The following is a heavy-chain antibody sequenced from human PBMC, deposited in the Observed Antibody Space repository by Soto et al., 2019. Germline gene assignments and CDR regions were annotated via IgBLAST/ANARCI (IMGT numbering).Heavy chain of an antibody. D-gene: IGHD3-16*01. CDR1: GFSFSTYW. CDR2: IKDDGSET. CDR3: AKGGHIDF. Sequence: EVQLVESGGGLAQPGGSLRLSCAASGFSFSTYWMSWVRQAPGKGLEWVANIKDDGSETYYVDSVKGRFTISRDNAKTSLYLQMNSLRAEDTAVYYCAKGGHIDFCGQGTLVTASS. V-gene: IGHV3-7*03. J-gene: IGHJ4*02.